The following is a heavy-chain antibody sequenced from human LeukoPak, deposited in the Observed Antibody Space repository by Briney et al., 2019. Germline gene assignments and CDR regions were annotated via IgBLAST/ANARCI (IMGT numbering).Heavy chain of an antibody. Sequence: PGGSLRLSCAVSGFTFSRYSMNWVRQAPGKGLEGVSYISSSSSTIYYADSVKGRFTISRDNAKNSLYLQMNSLRAEDTALYYCARDPWGIASSRLFDYWGQGTLVTVSS. CDR3: ARDPWGIASSRLFDY. CDR2: ISSSSSTI. J-gene: IGHJ4*02. D-gene: IGHD6-13*01. V-gene: IGHV3-48*01. CDR1: GFTFSRYS.